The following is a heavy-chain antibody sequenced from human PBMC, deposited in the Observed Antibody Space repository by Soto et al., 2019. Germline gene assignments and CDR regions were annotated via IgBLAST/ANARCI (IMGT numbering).Heavy chain of an antibody. D-gene: IGHD4-17*01. CDR2: ISYDGGNK. Sequence: QVQLVESGGGVVQPGRSLRLSCAASGFTFSTYAMHWVRQAPGKGLEWVSLISYDGGNKYYADSVKGRFTISRDNSKNTLYLQMNSLRTEDTAVYYCASAYGDYYFYYWGQGTLVTVSS. J-gene: IGHJ4*02. V-gene: IGHV3-30-3*01. CDR1: GFTFSTYA. CDR3: ASAYGDYYFYY.